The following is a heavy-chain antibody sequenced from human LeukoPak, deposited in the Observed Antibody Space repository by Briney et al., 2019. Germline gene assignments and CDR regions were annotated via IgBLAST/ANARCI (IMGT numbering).Heavy chain of an antibody. CDR2: MTPNSGNT. D-gene: IGHD3-16*01. J-gene: IGHJ4*02. V-gene: IGHV1-8*01. Sequence: ASVKLSCKASGYTFTNYDINWVRQATGQGLGWLGWMTPNSGNTGYAQKFKGRVTLTRDTSIATAYMELNSLTSEDTAVYFGARNLYESGEFDYWGQGTLVTVSS. CDR1: GYTFTNYD. CDR3: ARNLYESGEFDY.